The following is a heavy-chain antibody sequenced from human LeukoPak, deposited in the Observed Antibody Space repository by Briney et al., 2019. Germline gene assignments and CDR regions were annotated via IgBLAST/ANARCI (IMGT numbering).Heavy chain of an antibody. CDR3: AKGTRSGTYYFDY. V-gene: IGHV3-23*01. Sequence: GGSLRLXCAASGFTFSSYAMSWVRQAPGKGLEWVSAISGSGGSTYYADSVKGRFTISRDNSKNTLYLPMNSLRAEDTAVYYCAKGTRSGTYYFDYWGQATLVTVSS. CDR1: GFTFSSYA. D-gene: IGHD1-26*01. J-gene: IGHJ4*02. CDR2: ISGSGGST.